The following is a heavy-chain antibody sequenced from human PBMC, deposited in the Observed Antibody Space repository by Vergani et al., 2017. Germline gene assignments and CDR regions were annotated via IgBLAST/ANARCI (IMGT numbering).Heavy chain of an antibody. Sequence: EVQLVESGGGLVQPGGSLRLSCAASGFTFSSYWMSWVRQAPGKGLAWVANIKQDGSEKYYVDSVKGRFTISRDNAKNSLYLQMNSLRAEDTAVYYCARAGYGTEQWMVWEPSPEWYYYGMDVWGQGTTVTVSS. V-gene: IGHV3-7*03. CDR2: IKQDGSEK. J-gene: IGHJ6*02. CDR3: ARAGYGTEQWMVWEPSPEWYYYGMDV. CDR1: GFTFSSYW. D-gene: IGHD6-19*01.